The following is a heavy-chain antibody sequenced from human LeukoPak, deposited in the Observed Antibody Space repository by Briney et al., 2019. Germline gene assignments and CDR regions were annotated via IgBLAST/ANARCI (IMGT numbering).Heavy chain of an antibody. V-gene: IGHV3-23*01. CDR3: ASRIFGVVTGDY. CDR1: GFTFSSYA. Sequence: GGSLRLSCAASGFTFSSYAMSWVRQAPGKGLEWVSAISGSGGSTYYADSVKGRFTISRDNAKNSLYLQMNSLRAEDTTVYYCASRIFGVVTGDYWGQGTLVTVSS. CDR2: ISGSGGST. J-gene: IGHJ4*02. D-gene: IGHD3-3*01.